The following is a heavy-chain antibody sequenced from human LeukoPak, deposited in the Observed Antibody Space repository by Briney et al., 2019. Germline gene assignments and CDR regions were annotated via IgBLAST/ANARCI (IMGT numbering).Heavy chain of an antibody. CDR1: GFTFSSYA. D-gene: IGHD2-2*01. V-gene: IGHV3-23*01. CDR3: SRYCSTTTCPGYYYGMDI. J-gene: IGHJ6*02. CDR2: ISGSGGTT. Sequence: VGSLRLSCAASGFTFSSYAMSWVRQAPGKGLEWASVISGSGGTTYYAESVKGRFTISRDNSKNTLYLQINSLRAEDTAVYYCSRYCSTTTCPGYYYGMDIWGQGTPVTVSS.